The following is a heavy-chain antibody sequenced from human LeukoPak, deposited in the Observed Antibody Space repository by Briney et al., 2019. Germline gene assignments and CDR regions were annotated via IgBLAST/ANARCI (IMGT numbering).Heavy chain of an antibody. J-gene: IGHJ4*02. Sequence: ASVKVSCKASGYTLTSYGISWVRQAPGQGLEWMGWISGYNGNANYAQKFQGRVTMTTDTSTSTAYMELRSLRSDDTAVYYCARDGHRRYYYESSDYRFDYWGQGTLVTVSS. D-gene: IGHD3-22*01. CDR2: ISGYNGNA. CDR1: GYTLTSYG. V-gene: IGHV1-18*01. CDR3: ARDGHRRYYYESSDYRFDY.